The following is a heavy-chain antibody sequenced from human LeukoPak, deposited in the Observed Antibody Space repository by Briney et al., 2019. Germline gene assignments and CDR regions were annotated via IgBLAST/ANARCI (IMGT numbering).Heavy chain of an antibody. D-gene: IGHD2-15*01. CDR1: GYSFTSYW. CDR3: ARQAEGVGPRGDFDY. CDR2: IYPGDSDT. Sequence: NLGESLKISCKGSGYSFTSYWIGWVRQMPGKGLEWMGIIYPGDSDTRYSPSFQGQVTISADKSISTAYLQWSSLKASDTAMYYCARQAEGVGPRGDFDYWGQGTLVTVSS. J-gene: IGHJ4*02. V-gene: IGHV5-51*01.